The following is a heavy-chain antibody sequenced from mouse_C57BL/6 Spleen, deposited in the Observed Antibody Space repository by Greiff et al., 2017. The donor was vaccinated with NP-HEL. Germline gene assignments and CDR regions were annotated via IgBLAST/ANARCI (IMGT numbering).Heavy chain of an antibody. Sequence: VQLQQSGAELVRPGTSVKVSCKASGYAFTNYLIEWVKQRPGQGLEWIGVINPGSGGTNYNEKFKGKATLTADKSSSTAYMQLSSLTSEDSAVYFCARRNYYDYDVRGDYYAMDYWGQGTSVTVSS. V-gene: IGHV1-54*01. J-gene: IGHJ4*01. CDR2: INPGSGGT. D-gene: IGHD2-4*01. CDR1: GYAFTNYL. CDR3: ARRNYYDYDVRGDYYAMDY.